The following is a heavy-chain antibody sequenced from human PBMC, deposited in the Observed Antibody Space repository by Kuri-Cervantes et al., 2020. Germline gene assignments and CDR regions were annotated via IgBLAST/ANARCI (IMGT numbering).Heavy chain of an antibody. Sequence: GESLKISCAASGFTFSSYAMHWVRQAPGKGLEWVAVISYDGSNKYYADSVKGRFTISRDNAKNSLYLQMNSLRAEDTAVYYCTKAATSRIIQDAFDFWGQGTVVTVSS. J-gene: IGHJ3*01. V-gene: IGHV3-30-3*01. D-gene: IGHD2-21*01. CDR2: ISYDGSNK. CDR1: GFTFSSYA. CDR3: TKAATSRIIQDAFDF.